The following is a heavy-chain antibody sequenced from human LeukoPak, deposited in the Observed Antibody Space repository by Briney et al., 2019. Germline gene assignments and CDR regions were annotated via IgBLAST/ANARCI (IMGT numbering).Heavy chain of an antibody. D-gene: IGHD3-3*01. CDR1: GFTFAKFA. J-gene: IGHJ3*01. Sequence: GGSLRLSCAISGFTFAKFAMSWVRQAPGKGLEWVSTISGSGIVTYYADSVKGRFTVSRDNSKNTLWLQMNSLRAEDTALYYCALHWSYDYWSEPFEFRGQGTMVAVSS. V-gene: IGHV3-23*01. CDR3: ALHWSYDYWSEPFEF. CDR2: ISGSGIVT.